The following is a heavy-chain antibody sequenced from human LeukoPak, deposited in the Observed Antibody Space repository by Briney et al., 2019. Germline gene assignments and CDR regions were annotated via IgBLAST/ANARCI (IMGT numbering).Heavy chain of an antibody. CDR3: ARGRGWYTTNWFDP. Sequence: SETLSLTCAVYGGSFSGYYWSWIRQPPGKGLEWIGEIKHSGSTNYNPSLKSRVTISVDTSKNQFPLKLSSVTAADTAVYYCARGRGWYTTNWFDPWGQGTLVTVSS. D-gene: IGHD6-19*01. CDR1: GGSFSGYY. V-gene: IGHV4-34*01. CDR2: IKHSGST. J-gene: IGHJ5*02.